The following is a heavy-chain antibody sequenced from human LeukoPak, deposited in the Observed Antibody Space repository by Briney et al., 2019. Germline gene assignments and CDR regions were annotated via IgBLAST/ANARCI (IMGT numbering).Heavy chain of an antibody. CDR1: GFSFSNHG. V-gene: IGHV3-33*01. D-gene: IGHD5-24*01. CDR3: AREAMGTIPYFDY. CDR2: IWYDGSNK. J-gene: IGHJ4*02. Sequence: GGSLRLSCAASGFSFSNHGMHWVRQAPGKGLGWVAVIWYDGSNKYYADSVKGRFTISRDNSKNTVYLQMNSLRAEDTAVYYCAREAMGTIPYFDYWGQGTLVTVSS.